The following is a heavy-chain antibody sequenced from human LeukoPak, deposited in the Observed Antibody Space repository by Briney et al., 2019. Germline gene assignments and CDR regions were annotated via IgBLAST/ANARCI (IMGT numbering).Heavy chain of an antibody. CDR3: SMDLSGAHDY. V-gene: IGHV3-74*01. J-gene: IGHJ4*02. CDR1: GNYW. D-gene: IGHD2-2*03. Sequence: GGSLRLSCAASGNYWMHWVRQAPGKGLVWVSHINSDGSWTSYADSVKGRFTISKDNAKNTVYLQMNSLRVEDTAVYYCSMDLSGAHDYWGQGSVVTVSS. CDR2: INSDGSWT.